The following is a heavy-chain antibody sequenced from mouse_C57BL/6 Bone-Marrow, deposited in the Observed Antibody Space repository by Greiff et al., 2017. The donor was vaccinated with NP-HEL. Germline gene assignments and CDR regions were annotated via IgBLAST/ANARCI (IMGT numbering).Heavy chain of an antibody. J-gene: IGHJ3*01. CDR2: IRSKSNNYAT. Sequence: EVKLMESGGGLVQPKGSLKLSCAASGFSFNTYAMNWVRQAPGKGLECVARIRSKSNNYATYYADSVKDRFTISRDNSESMLYLQMNNLKTEDTAMYYCVRHALAYWGQGTLVTVSA. V-gene: IGHV10-1*01. CDR3: VRHALAY. CDR1: GFSFNTYA.